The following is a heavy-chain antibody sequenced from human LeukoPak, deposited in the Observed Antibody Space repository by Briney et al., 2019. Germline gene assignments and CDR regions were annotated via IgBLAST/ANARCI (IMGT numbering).Heavy chain of an antibody. D-gene: IGHD3-22*01. CDR3: ARAGNGYYPFDY. Sequence: SETLSLTCTVSGDSISTNYWSWLRQPPGKGLEWIGYVFHSGSTNYNPSLRSRVTISVDTSKSPFSLMLTSVTAADTAVYYCARAGNGYYPFDYWGQGTLVTVSS. CDR1: GDSISTNY. J-gene: IGHJ4*02. CDR2: VFHSGST. V-gene: IGHV4-59*01.